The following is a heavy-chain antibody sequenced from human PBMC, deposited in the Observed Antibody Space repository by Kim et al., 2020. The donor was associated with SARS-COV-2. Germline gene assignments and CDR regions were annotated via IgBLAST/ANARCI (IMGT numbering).Heavy chain of an antibody. D-gene: IGHD6-13*01. CDR3: ARRQFLHSSTWPTMDV. Sequence: GESLKISCKGSGYSFTSYWIGWVRQMPGKGLEWMGIIYPGDSDTRYSPSFQGHVTISADKSITTAYLQWSSLKASDTAMYYCARRQFLHSSTWPTMDVWGQGTTVTVSS. V-gene: IGHV5-51*01. CDR1: GYSFTSYW. CDR2: IYPGDSDT. J-gene: IGHJ6*02.